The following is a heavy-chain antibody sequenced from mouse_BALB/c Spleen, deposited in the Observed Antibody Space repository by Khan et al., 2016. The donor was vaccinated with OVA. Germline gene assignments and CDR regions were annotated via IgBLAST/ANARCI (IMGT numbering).Heavy chain of an antibody. CDR2: IYPGSDNT. J-gene: IGHJ3*01. CDR3: ARKWAAWFPY. Sequence: VQLQQSGAELARPGASVKLSCKASGYTFTDYYINWMRQRTGQGLEWIGEIYPGSDNTNYNEKFKDKATLTADKSSSTAYMQLSSLTSEDSAVYCCARKWAAWFPYWGQGTLVTVSA. V-gene: IGHV1-77*01. CDR1: GYTFTDYY.